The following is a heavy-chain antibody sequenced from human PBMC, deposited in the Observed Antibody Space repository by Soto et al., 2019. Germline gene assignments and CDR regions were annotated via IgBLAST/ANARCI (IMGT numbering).Heavy chain of an antibody. J-gene: IGHJ4*02. D-gene: IGHD3-9*01. CDR2: MGIAGDT. Sequence: EVQLVESGGGLVQPGGSLRLSCAASGFTFSNYDMNWVRQATGKGLEWVSAMGIAGDTYYADSVKGRFTVSRENAKNSLYHQMNSLRAGDTAVYYCARAAAVDPIDVWGQGTLVTVSS. CDR3: ARAAAVDPIDV. CDR1: GFTFSNYD. V-gene: IGHV3-13*04.